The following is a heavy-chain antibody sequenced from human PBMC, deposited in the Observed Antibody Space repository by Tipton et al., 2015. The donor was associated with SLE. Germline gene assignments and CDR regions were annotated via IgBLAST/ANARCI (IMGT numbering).Heavy chain of an antibody. V-gene: IGHV3-11*01. CDR3: ARLWQGHPLDALDV. J-gene: IGHJ3*01. D-gene: IGHD2-21*01. CDR1: GFSFSDYY. CDR2: IGGNGRTV. Sequence: SLRLSCVASGFSFSDYYMSWIHQAPGKGLVWLSYIGGNGRTVYYADSVKGRFTVSRDNARNSLYLQLNSLRAEDTATYYCARLWQGHPLDALDVWGQGTLVTVSS.